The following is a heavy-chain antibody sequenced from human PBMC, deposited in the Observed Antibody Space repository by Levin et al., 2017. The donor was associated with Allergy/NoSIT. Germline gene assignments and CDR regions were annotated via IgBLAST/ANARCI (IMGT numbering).Heavy chain of an antibody. D-gene: IGHD3-22*01. V-gene: IGHV3-7*01. CDR2: IKQDGSEK. J-gene: IGHJ4*02. CDR3: AREVRVISDY. CDR1: GFTFSSYW. Sequence: GESLKISCAASGFTFSSYWMSWVRQAPGKGLEWVANIKQDGSEKYYVDSVKGRFTISRDNAKNSLYLQMNSLRAEDTAVYYCAREVRVISDYWGQGTLVTVSS.